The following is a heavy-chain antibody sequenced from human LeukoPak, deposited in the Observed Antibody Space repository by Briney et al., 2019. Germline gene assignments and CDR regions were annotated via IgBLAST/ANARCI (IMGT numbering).Heavy chain of an antibody. CDR3: TRGRGEWGSYLTGPLYYFDY. Sequence: PGGSLRLSCAASGFTFSSYAMSWVRQAPGKGLEWVGFIRSKAYGGTTEYAASVKGRFTISRDDSKSIAYLQMNSLKTEDTAVYYCTRGRGEWGSYLTGPLYYFDYWGQGTLVTVSS. V-gene: IGHV3-49*04. D-gene: IGHD1-26*01. CDR2: IRSKAYGGTT. CDR1: GFTFSSYA. J-gene: IGHJ4*02.